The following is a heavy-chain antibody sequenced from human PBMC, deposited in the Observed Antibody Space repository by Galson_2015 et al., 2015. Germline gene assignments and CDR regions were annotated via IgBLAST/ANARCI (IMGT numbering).Heavy chain of an antibody. CDR1: GASITSGDYY. D-gene: IGHD3-10*01. Sequence: TLSLTCTVSGASITSGDYYWSWIRQPPGKGLEWIGYIYNSGHTYYSPALKTRVTISVDTNKEQFFLKLTSVTAADTAVYFCARLSTMVTKTFDFWGQGSLATVSS. V-gene: IGHV4-30-4*01. CDR2: IYNSGHT. J-gene: IGHJ4*02. CDR3: ARLSTMVTKTFDF.